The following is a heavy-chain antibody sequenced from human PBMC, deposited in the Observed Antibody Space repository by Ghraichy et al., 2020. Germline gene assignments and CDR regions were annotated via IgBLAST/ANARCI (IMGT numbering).Heavy chain of an antibody. V-gene: IGHV1-69*01. D-gene: IGHD3-16*01. CDR3: ARRSNGTFGYYYYGMDV. J-gene: IGHJ6*02. CDR2: IIPIFGTA. Sequence: VKVSCKASGGTFSSYAISWVRQAPGQGLEWMGGIIPIFGTANYAQKFQGRVTITADESTSTAYMELSSLRSEDTAVYYCARRSNGTFGYYYYGMDVWGQGTTVTVSS. CDR1: GGTFSSYA.